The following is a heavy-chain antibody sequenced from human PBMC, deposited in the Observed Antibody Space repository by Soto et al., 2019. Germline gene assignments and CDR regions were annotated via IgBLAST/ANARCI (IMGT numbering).Heavy chain of an antibody. Sequence: ASVKVSCKASGGTFSSYTINWVRQATGQGLEWMGWISAYNGNANYAQKLQGRVTMTTDTSTSTAYMELRSLRSDDTAVYYCARDNYGDYGSYWGQGTLVTVSS. D-gene: IGHD4-17*01. CDR1: GGTFSSYT. V-gene: IGHV1-18*01. J-gene: IGHJ4*02. CDR2: ISAYNGNA. CDR3: ARDNYGDYGSY.